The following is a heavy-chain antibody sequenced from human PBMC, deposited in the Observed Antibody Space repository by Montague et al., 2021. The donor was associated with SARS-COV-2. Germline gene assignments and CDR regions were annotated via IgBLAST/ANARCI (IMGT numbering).Heavy chain of an antibody. D-gene: IGHD3-10*01. CDR2: INHSGST. Sequence: SETLSLTYAVSSGSFRGYYWSWIRQPPGKGLEWIGEINHSGSTTXNPSLESRVSISVDTSNKQFSLKVTSVTAADTAVYYCARLGAITLVRGITKADFSNYGMDVWGQGTTVTVSS. J-gene: IGHJ6*02. V-gene: IGHV4-34*01. CDR3: ARLGAITLVRGITKADFSNYGMDV. CDR1: SGSFRGYY.